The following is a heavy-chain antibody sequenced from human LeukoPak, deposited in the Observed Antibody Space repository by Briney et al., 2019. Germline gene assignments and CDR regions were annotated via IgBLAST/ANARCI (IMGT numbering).Heavy chain of an antibody. CDR3: TRPDYYRGAESHGGDY. V-gene: IGHV3-30*02. Sequence: GGSLRLSCSASGFTLSDYVMHWVRQASGKGLEWEASLHYDGIKKYYAASVKGRFTISRDNAKNSLSLQMNSLRADDTAVYYCTRPDYYRGAESHGGDYWGQGTLVTVSS. CDR1: GFTLSDYV. CDR2: LHYDGIKK. J-gene: IGHJ4*02. D-gene: IGHD3-10*01.